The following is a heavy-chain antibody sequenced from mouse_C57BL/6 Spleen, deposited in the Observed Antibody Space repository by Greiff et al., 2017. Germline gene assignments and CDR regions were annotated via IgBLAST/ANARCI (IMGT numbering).Heavy chain of an antibody. CDR2: LDPNSGGT. D-gene: IGHD1-1*01. J-gene: IGHJ1*03. Sequence: QVQLQQSGAELVKPGASVKLSCKASGYTFTSYWMHWVKQRPGRGLEWIGRLDPNSGGTKYNEKFKSKATLTVDKPSSTAYMQLSSLTSEDSAVYYCARWDYYGSSYDWYFDVWGTGTTVTVSS. V-gene: IGHV1-72*01. CDR3: ARWDYYGSSYDWYFDV. CDR1: GYTFTSYW.